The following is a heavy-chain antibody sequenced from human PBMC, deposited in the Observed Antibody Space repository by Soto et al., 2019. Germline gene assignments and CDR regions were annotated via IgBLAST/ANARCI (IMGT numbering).Heavy chain of an antibody. Sequence: GESLKISCKGSGYSFTSYWISWVRQMPGKGLEWMGRIDPSDSYTNYSPSFQGHVTISADKSISTAYLQWSSLKASDTAMYYCARGLIAASRDTRNYGMDVWGQGTKVTVYS. J-gene: IGHJ6*02. CDR1: GYSFTSYW. CDR3: ARGLIAASRDTRNYGMDV. V-gene: IGHV5-10-1*01. CDR2: IDPSDSYT. D-gene: IGHD6-6*01.